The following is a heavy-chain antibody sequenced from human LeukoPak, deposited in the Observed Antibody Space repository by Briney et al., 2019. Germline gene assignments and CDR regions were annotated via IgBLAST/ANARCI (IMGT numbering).Heavy chain of an antibody. CDR2: IIPIFGTA. J-gene: IGHJ6*02. Sequence: GSSVKVSCKASGGTFSSYAISWVRQAPGQGLEWMEGIIPIFGTANYAQKFQGRVTITADESTSTAYMELGSLRSEDTAVYYCARPIAAAGYYYYYGMDVWGQGTTVTVSS. V-gene: IGHV1-69*01. CDR1: GGTFSSYA. D-gene: IGHD6-13*01. CDR3: ARPIAAAGYYYYYGMDV.